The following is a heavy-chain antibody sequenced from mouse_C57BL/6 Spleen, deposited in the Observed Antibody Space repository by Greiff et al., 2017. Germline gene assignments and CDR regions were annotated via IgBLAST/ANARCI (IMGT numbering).Heavy chain of an antibody. D-gene: IGHD1-1*01. V-gene: IGHV1-55*01. CDR2: IYPGSGST. CDR1: GYTFTSYW. J-gene: IGHJ4*01. CDR3: ARGGYYGRSYGDARDD. Sequence: VQLQQPGAELVKPGASVKMSCKASGYTFTSYWITWVKQRPGQGLEWIGDIYPGSGSTNYNEQFKSKATLTVDPSSSTAYMQLSSLTSEDSAVYYCARGGYYGRSYGDARDDGGQGTSVTVSS.